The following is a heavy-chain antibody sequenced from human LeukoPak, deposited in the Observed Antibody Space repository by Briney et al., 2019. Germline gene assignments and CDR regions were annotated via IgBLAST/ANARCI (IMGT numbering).Heavy chain of an antibody. CDR1: GYTFTSYG. CDR2: ICAYNGNT. J-gene: IGHJ4*02. D-gene: IGHD6-13*01. V-gene: IGHV1-18*01. Sequence: ASVKVSCKASGYTFTSYGISWVRQAPGQGLEWVGWICAYNGNTNYAQTLQGRVTMSRDTSISTAYMERSRLRSDDTAVYYWARRHKQLVNDYWGQGTLVTVSS. CDR3: ARRHKQLVNDY.